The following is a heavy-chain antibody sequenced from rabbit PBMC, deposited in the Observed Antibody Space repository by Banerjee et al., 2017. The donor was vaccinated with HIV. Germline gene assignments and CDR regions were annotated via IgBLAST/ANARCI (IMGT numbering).Heavy chain of an antibody. CDR2: IGSDGSTT. CDR3: ARRTNTFDENWGL. J-gene: IGHJ3*01. V-gene: IGHV1S45*01. Sequence: QEQLKETGGGLVQPGGSLTLSCKASGFDFSSYHMSWVRQAPGKGLEWIACIGSDGSTTYYASWAKGRFTISKISSTTVTLQMTSLTAADTATYFCARRTNTFDENWGLWGQGTLVTVS. D-gene: IGHD1-1*01. CDR1: GFDFSSYHM.